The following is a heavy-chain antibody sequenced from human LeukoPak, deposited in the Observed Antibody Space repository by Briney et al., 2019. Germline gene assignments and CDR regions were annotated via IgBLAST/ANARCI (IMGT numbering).Heavy chain of an antibody. CDR2: ISGSGGST. CDR1: GFTFSRYA. Sequence: GRSLRLSCAASGFTFSRYAMSWVRQAPGKGLEWVSAISGSGGSTYYADSVKGRFTISRDNSKNTLYLQMNSLRAEDTAVYYCAKGTLDIVVVPAAPKVYYFDYWGQGTLVTVSS. CDR3: AKGTLDIVVVPAAPKVYYFDY. D-gene: IGHD2-2*01. V-gene: IGHV3-23*01. J-gene: IGHJ4*02.